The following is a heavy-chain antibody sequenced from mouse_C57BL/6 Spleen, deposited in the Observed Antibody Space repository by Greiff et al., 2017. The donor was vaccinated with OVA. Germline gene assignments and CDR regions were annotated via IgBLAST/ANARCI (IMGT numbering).Heavy chain of an antibody. J-gene: IGHJ1*03. V-gene: IGHV1-18*01. CDR2: INPNNGGT. Sequence: VQLQQSGPELVKPGASVKIPCKASGYTFTDYNMDWVKQSHGKSLEWIGDINPNNGGTIYNQKFKGKATLTVDKSSSTAYMELRSLTSEDTAVYYCARADYYGSSYAYFDVWGTGTTVTVSS. CDR1: GYTFTDYN. CDR3: ARADYYGSSYAYFDV. D-gene: IGHD1-1*01.